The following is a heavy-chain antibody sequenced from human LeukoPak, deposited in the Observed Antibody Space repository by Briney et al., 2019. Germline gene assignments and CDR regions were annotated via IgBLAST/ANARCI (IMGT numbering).Heavy chain of an antibody. CDR2: INQSGST. CDR1: GGSFSGYY. Sequence: NPSETLSLTCAVYGGSFSGYYWSWIRQPPGKGLEWIGEINQSGSTNYNPSLKSLVTISVDTSKNQFSLKLSSVTAADTAVYYCARGRKRITMIVVAKYFDYWGQGTLVTVSS. CDR3: ARGRKRITMIVVAKYFDY. J-gene: IGHJ4*02. D-gene: IGHD3-22*01. V-gene: IGHV4-34*01.